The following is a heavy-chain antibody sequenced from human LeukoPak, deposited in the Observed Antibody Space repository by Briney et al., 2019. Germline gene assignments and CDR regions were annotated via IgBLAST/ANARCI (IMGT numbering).Heavy chain of an antibody. CDR2: ISSSSSYI. J-gene: IGHJ4*02. Sequence: GGSLRLSCAASGFTFSSYSMNWVRQAPGKGLEWVSSISSSSSYIYYADSVKDRFTISRDNAKNSLYLQMNSLRAEDTAVYYCARDRVSSGPDYWGQGTLVTVSS. D-gene: IGHD3-22*01. CDR1: GFTFSSYS. CDR3: ARDRVSSGPDY. V-gene: IGHV3-21*01.